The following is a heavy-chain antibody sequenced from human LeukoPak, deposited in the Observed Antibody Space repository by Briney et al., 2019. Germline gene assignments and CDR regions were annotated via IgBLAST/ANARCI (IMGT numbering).Heavy chain of an antibody. V-gene: IGHV3-30*18. CDR1: GFNFDDYA. D-gene: IGHD5-18*01. Sequence: GRSLRLSCAVSGFNFDDYAMHWVRQAPGRGLEWVAVISYDGTNKYYADSVKGRFTISRDDSKNTLYLQMNSLRTEDTAVYYCAKSGPDVYGYFPFDYWGQGTLVTVSS. CDR3: AKSGPDVYGYFPFDY. J-gene: IGHJ4*02. CDR2: ISYDGTNK.